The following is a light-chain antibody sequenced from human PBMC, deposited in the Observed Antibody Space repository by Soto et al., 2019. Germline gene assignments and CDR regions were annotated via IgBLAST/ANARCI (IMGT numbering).Light chain of an antibody. CDR1: SSDVGGYNY. CDR3: CSCTNTNTLV. Sequence: QSALTQPASVSGSPGQSITISCTGTSSDVGGYNYVSWYQHHPGKAPKVMIYEVSNRPSGVSNRFSGSKSGNTASLTISGLQAEDEAEYYCCSCTNTNTLVLGGGTKLTVL. CDR2: EVS. V-gene: IGLV2-14*01. J-gene: IGLJ3*02.